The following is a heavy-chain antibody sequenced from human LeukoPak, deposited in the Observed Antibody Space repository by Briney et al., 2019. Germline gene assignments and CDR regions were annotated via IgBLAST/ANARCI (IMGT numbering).Heavy chain of an antibody. CDR3: ATDQRLFSGYATGNGYAYYFDY. V-gene: IGHV1-18*01. J-gene: IGHJ4*02. CDR2: ISAYNGNT. D-gene: IGHD5-12*01. CDR1: GYTFTSYG. Sequence: ASVKVSCKASGYTFTSYGISWGRQAPGQGGEWMGWISAYNGNTNYAQKLKGRETMNTDTSTSTAYMELRSLRSDDTAVYYCATDQRLFSGYATGNGYAYYFDYWGQGTLVTVSS.